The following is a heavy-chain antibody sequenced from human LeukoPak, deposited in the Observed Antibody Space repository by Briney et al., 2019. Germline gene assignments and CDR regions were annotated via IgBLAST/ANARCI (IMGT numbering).Heavy chain of an antibody. D-gene: IGHD1-14*01. CDR1: GGSISSYY. CDR3: ASRSYGHRVNY. J-gene: IGHJ4*02. Sequence: SETLSLTCTVSGGSISSYYWSWIRQPPGKGLEWIGYIYYSGSTNYNPSLKSRVTISVDTSKNQFSLKLSSVTAADTAVYYCASRSYGHRVNYWGQGTLVTVSS. CDR2: IYYSGST. V-gene: IGHV4-59*08.